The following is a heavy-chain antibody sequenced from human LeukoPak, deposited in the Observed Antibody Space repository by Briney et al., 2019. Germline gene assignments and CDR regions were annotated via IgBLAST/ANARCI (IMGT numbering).Heavy chain of an antibody. CDR1: GGTFSSYA. D-gene: IGHD1-1*01. Sequence: ASVKVSCKASGGTFSSYAISWVRQAPGQGLEWMGGIIPIFGTANYAQKFQGRVTITTDESTSTAYMELSSLRSEDTAVYYCANELERREGPDPWGQGTLVTVSS. V-gene: IGHV1-69*05. J-gene: IGHJ5*02. CDR2: IIPIFGTA. CDR3: ANELERREGPDP.